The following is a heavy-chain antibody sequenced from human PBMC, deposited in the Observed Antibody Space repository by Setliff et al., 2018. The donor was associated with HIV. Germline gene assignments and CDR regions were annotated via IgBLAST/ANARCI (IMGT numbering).Heavy chain of an antibody. CDR3: VRVAGFSSSWFAY. V-gene: IGHV3-48*04. CDR2: IGSSGSAI. Sequence: PGGSLRLSCAASGFTFGDYAIHWVRQAPGKGLEWISYIGSSGSAIYYADSVKGRLTISRDNARNTLYLEMNSLRVEDAAMYYCVRVAGFSSSWFAYWGQGTLVTVSS. D-gene: IGHD6-13*01. J-gene: IGHJ5*01. CDR1: GFTFGDYA.